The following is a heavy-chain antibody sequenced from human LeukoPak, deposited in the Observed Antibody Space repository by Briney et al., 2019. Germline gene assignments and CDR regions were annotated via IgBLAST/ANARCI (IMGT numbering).Heavy chain of an antibody. CDR2: IKSKTDGGTT. Sequence: GGSLRLSCAASGFTFSNAWMSWVRQAPGKGLEWVGRIKSKTDGGTTDYAAPVKGRFTISRDDSKNTLYLQMNSLKTEDTAVYYCTTDNTSEVPADYSYYMDVWGKGTTVTVSS. D-gene: IGHD2-2*01. CDR1: GFTFSNAW. CDR3: TTDNTSEVPADYSYYMDV. J-gene: IGHJ6*03. V-gene: IGHV3-15*01.